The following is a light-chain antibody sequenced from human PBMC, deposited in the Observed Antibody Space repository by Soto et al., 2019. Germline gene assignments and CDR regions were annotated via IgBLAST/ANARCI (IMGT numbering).Light chain of an antibody. CDR3: MEGTPS. Sequence: IMITQSPCTLSLSPGERATLSCRASQGLSGSYLTWYQQKPGQAPRLLIYGASSRATGIPDRFSGSGSGSGNDFTLKISRVEAEDVGVYYCMEGTPSFGQGTKVDI. J-gene: IGKJ1*01. CDR1: QGLSGSY. V-gene: IGKV3-20*01. CDR2: GAS.